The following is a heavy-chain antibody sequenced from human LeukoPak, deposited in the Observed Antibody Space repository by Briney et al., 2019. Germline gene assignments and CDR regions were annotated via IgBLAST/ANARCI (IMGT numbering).Heavy chain of an antibody. V-gene: IGHV4-30-2*01. J-gene: IGHJ4*02. Sequence: SETLSLTCAVSGGSISSGGYSWSWIRQPPGKGLEWIGEINHSGSTNYNPSLKSRVTISVDTSKNQFSLKLSSVTAADTAVYYCARGEYDYVWGSYRHEMNFDYWGQGTLVTVSS. CDR2: INHSGST. CDR1: GGSISSGGYS. D-gene: IGHD3-16*02. CDR3: ARGEYDYVWGSYRHEMNFDY.